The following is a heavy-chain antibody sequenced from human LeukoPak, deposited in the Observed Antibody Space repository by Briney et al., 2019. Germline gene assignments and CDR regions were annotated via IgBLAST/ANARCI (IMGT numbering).Heavy chain of an antibody. V-gene: IGHV4-34*01. CDR3: ARTLPRFDP. CDR2: INHSGST. Sequence: SETLSLTCAVYGGSFSGYYWSWIRQPPGKGLEWIGEINHSGSTNYNPSLKSRVTISVDSYKNQFSLKLSSVTAADTAVYYCARTLPRFDPWGQGTLVTVSS. CDR1: GGSFSGYY. J-gene: IGHJ5*02.